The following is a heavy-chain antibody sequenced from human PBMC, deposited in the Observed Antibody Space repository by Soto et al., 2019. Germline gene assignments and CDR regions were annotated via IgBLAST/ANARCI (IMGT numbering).Heavy chain of an antibody. Sequence: QVQLVQSGAEVKKPGASVKVSCKASGYTFTSYGISWVRQAPGQGLEWMGWISAYNGNTNYAQKLQGRVTMTTDTTTSTAYMELRSLRSDDTAVYDCARDPRAVAGNYYYGMDVWGQGTTVTVSS. CDR2: ISAYNGNT. CDR3: ARDPRAVAGNYYYGMDV. D-gene: IGHD6-19*01. CDR1: GYTFTSYG. J-gene: IGHJ6*02. V-gene: IGHV1-18*04.